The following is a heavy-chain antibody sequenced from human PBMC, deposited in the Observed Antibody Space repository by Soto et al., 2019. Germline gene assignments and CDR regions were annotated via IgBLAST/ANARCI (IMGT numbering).Heavy chain of an antibody. Sequence: GGSLRLSCAASGLTVGSSDMSWIRQAPGKGLEWVSYISSSGSTIYYADSVKGRFTISRDNAKNSLYLQMNSLRAEDTAVYYCARDLGEAGTTQYYFDYWGQGTLVTVSS. CDR2: ISSSGSTI. CDR3: ARDLGEAGTTQYYFDY. V-gene: IGHV3-11*01. J-gene: IGHJ4*02. D-gene: IGHD1-1*01. CDR1: GLTVGSSD.